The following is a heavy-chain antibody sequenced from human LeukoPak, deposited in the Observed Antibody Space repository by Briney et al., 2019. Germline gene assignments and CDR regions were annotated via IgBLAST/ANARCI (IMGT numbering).Heavy chain of an antibody. V-gene: IGHV3-48*03. D-gene: IGHD3-10*01. CDR1: GFTFSSYE. J-gene: IGHJ4*02. CDR2: ISSSGSTI. CDR3: ARLPKKYYYGSGRNLGPAYYFDY. Sequence: PGGSLRLSCAASGFTFSSYEMNWVRQAPGKGLEWVSYISSSGSTIYYADSVKGRFTISRDNAKNSLYLQMNSLRAEDTAVYYCARLPKKYYYGSGRNLGPAYYFDYWGQGTLVTVSS.